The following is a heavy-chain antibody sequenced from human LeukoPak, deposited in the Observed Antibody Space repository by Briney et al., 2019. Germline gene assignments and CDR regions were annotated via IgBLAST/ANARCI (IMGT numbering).Heavy chain of an antibody. V-gene: IGHV1-18*01. CDR2: ISAYNGNT. J-gene: IGHJ3*02. D-gene: IGHD3-10*01. CDR3: TRDGITMLRDPFDI. CDR1: GYTFTSYD. Sequence: ASVKVSCKAYGYTFTSYDSSWVRQAPGQGLEWMGWISAYNGNTNYAQKLQGRVTMTTDTSTSTAYMELRSLRSDDTAVYYCTRDGITMLRDPFDIWGQGTMVTVSS.